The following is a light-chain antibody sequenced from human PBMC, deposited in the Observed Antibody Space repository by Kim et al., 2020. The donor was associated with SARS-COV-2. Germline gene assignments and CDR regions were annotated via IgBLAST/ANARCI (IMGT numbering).Light chain of an antibody. CDR2: AAS. CDR1: QGISSY. V-gene: IGKV1-8*01. J-gene: IGKJ4*01. Sequence: ASTGDRVTITCRASQGISSYLAWYQQKSAKAPKRLIYAASSLQSGVPSRFSASGSGTDFTLTISCLQSEDFATYYCQQYYNYPLTFGGGTKVDIK. CDR3: QQYYNYPLT.